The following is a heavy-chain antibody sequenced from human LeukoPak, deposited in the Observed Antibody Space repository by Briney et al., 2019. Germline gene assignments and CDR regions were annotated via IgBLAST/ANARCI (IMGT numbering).Heavy chain of an antibody. D-gene: IGHD3-10*01. J-gene: IGHJ4*02. Sequence: SETLSLTCTVSGGSISSSSYYWGWIRQPPGKGLEWIGSIYYSGSTYYNPSLKSRVTISVDTSKNQFSLNLSSVTAADTAVYYCASKDYYGSGSYPYGTYDYWGQGTLVTVSS. V-gene: IGHV4-39*07. CDR2: IYYSGST. CDR1: GGSISSSSYY. CDR3: ASKDYYGSGSYPYGTYDY.